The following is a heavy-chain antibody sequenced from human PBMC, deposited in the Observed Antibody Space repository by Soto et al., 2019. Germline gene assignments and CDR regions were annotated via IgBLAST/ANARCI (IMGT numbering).Heavy chain of an antibody. V-gene: IGHV1-18*04. Sequence: XSVKVYCKSSGSTFTSYGIRLVRQAPGQGLEWMGWISSYNGNTNYAQKLQGRVTMTTDTSTSTAYMELRSLRSDDTAVYYCARHRVTMIVVATLDDWGQGTLVTFSS. CDR2: ISSYNGNT. J-gene: IGHJ4*02. D-gene: IGHD3-22*01. CDR1: GSTFTSYG. CDR3: ARHRVTMIVVATLDD.